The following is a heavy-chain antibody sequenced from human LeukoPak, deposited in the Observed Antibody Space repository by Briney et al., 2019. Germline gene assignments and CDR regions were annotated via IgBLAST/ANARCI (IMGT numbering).Heavy chain of an antibody. CDR3: ARRGSSSAHDY. D-gene: IGHD6-6*01. CDR2: IYYSGST. Sequence: SETLSLTCTVSRGSTSTYYWSWIRQPPGKGLEWIGYIYYSGSTNYNPSLKSRVTISVDTSKNQFSLKLSSVTAADTAVYYCARRGSSSAHDYWGQGTLVTVSS. CDR1: RGSTSTYY. V-gene: IGHV4-59*01. J-gene: IGHJ4*02.